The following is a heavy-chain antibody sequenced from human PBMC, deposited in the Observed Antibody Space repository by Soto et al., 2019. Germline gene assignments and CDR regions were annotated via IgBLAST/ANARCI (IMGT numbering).Heavy chain of an antibody. D-gene: IGHD3-10*01. CDR1: GFTFSSYG. V-gene: IGHV3-33*01. J-gene: IGHJ4*02. CDR2: IWYDGSNK. CDR3: ARDPHYSYGWGSYSPYFDY. Sequence: QVQLVESGGGVVQPGRSLRLSCAASGFTFSSYGMHWVRQAPGKGLEWVAVIWYDGSNKYYADSVKGRFTISRDNSKNTLYLKMNGLSAEDTVVYYCARDPHYSYGWGSYSPYFDYGGQGPLVPVSS.